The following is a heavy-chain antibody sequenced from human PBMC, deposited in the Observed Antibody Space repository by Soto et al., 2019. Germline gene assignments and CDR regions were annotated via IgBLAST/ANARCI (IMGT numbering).Heavy chain of an antibody. V-gene: IGHV3-11*01. CDR3: ARIEGDCSGGSCYSGGFDY. CDR1: GFTFSDYY. Sequence: PGGSLRLSCAASGFTFSDYYMTCIRQAPGKGLEWVSYIDNSGTIKYYADSVKGRFTISRDNTKNSLSLQMNSLGAEDTAIYYCARIEGDCSGGSCYSGGFDYWGQGALVTVSS. J-gene: IGHJ4*02. CDR2: IDNSGTIK. D-gene: IGHD2-15*01.